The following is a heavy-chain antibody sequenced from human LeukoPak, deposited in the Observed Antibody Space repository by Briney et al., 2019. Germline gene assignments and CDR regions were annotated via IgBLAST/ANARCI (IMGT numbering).Heavy chain of an antibody. CDR3: ARVQGSWKHYWYFDL. V-gene: IGHV4-34*01. CDR2: IDHSGST. Sequence: SETLSLTCAVYGGSFSSYYWSWIRQPPGKGLEWIGEIDHSGSTNYNPSLKSRVTISLDTSENHFSLKLSSVTAADTAVYYCARVQGSWKHYWYFDLWGRGTLVTVSS. J-gene: IGHJ2*01. D-gene: IGHD6-13*01. CDR1: GGSFSSYY.